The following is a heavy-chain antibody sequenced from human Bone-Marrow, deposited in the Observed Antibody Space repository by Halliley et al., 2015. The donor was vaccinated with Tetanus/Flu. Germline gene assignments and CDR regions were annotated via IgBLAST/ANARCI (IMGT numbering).Heavy chain of an antibody. D-gene: IGHD3-9*01. J-gene: IGHJ4*02. V-gene: IGHV1-46*01. CDR3: ATGRRLRYFEWWGLGFDY. CDR2: INPRDGYS. Sequence: INPRDGYSSYAQNFQGRVTLTRDTSTSTVYMELSSLRSDDTAVYYCATGRRLRYFEWWGLGFDYWGQGTLATVSS.